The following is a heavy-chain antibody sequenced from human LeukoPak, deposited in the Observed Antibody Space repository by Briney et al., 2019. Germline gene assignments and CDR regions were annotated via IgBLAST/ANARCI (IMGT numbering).Heavy chain of an antibody. Sequence: GGSLRLSCAASGFFFSTFAMHWVRQAPSKGLEWVAVISYDGSNKYYADSVKGRFTISRDNSKNTLYLQMNSLRAEDTAVYYCAKDRSYSISGRYYHDPDYWGQGTLVTVSS. CDR2: ISYDGSNK. CDR1: GFFFSTFA. J-gene: IGHJ4*02. D-gene: IGHD3-10*01. V-gene: IGHV3-30-3*01. CDR3: AKDRSYSISGRYYHDPDY.